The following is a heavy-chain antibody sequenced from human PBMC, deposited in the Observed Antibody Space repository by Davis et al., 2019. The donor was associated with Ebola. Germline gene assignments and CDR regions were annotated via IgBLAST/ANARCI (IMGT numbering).Heavy chain of an antibody. V-gene: IGHV4-59*01. D-gene: IGHD2-15*01. J-gene: IGHJ6*02. CDR2: IHYSGST. Sequence: SETLSLTCTVSGGSINNYYWSWIRQPPGKGLEWIGYIHYSGSTNHNPSLKSRVTISVDTSKNLFSLKLSSVTAADTAVFYCARGVVPVTLDGMDVWGQGTTVTGSS. CDR1: GGSINNYY. CDR3: ARGVVPVTLDGMDV.